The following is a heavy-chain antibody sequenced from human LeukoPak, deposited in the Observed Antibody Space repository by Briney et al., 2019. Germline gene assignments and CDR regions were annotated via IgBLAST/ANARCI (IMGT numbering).Heavy chain of an antibody. Sequence: SQTLSLTCTVSGGSISSGDYYWSWIRQPPGKGLEWIGYIYYSGSTYYNPSLKSRVTISVDTSKNQFSLKLSSVTTADTAVYYCAVLGYCSSTSCSPPRFDPWGQGTLVTVSS. J-gene: IGHJ5*02. CDR1: GGSISSGDYY. CDR3: AVLGYCSSTSCSPPRFDP. D-gene: IGHD2-2*01. CDR2: IYYSGST. V-gene: IGHV4-30-4*08.